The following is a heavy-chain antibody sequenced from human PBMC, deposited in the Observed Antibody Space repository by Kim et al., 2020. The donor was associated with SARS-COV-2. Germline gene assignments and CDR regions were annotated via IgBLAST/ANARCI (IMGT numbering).Heavy chain of an antibody. CDR3: AKDHPSAGWPAFEC. CDR1: GFSVSRYA. D-gene: IGHD3-9*01. Sequence: GGSLRLSCAASGFSVSRYAMSWVRQAPGKGLEWVSAITNNNGKTYYADSVRGRFTISGDDAENTVYLQMNSLRAEDTALYYCAKDHPSAGWPAFECWGQGTLVTVSS. V-gene: IGHV3-23*01. J-gene: IGHJ4*02. CDR2: ITNNNGKT.